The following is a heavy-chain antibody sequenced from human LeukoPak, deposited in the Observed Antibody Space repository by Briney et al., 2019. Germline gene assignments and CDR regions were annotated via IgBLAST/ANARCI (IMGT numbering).Heavy chain of an antibody. CDR2: IIPILGIA. J-gene: IGHJ4*02. CDR3: ARDRSDYYDSSGYVRD. V-gene: IGHV1-69*04. CDR1: GGTFSSYA. Sequence: GASVKVSCKASGGTFSSYAISWVRQAPGQGLEWMGRIIPILGIANYAQKFQGRVTITADKSTSTAYMELSSLRSEDTAVYYCARDRSDYYDSSGYVRDWGQGTLVTVSS. D-gene: IGHD3-22*01.